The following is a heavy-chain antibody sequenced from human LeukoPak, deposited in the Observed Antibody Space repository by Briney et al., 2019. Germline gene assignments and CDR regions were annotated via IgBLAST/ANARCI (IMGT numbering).Heavy chain of an antibody. Sequence: KTSETLSLTCTVSGGSISSSSYYWGWIRQPPGKGLEWIGSIYYSGSTYYNPSLKSRVTISVDTSKNRFSLKLSSVTAADTAVYYCARHPIIDDFPRPTYYMDVWGKGTTVTASS. CDR2: IYYSGST. D-gene: IGHD3-3*01. V-gene: IGHV4-39*01. CDR3: ARHPIIDDFPRPTYYMDV. CDR1: GGSISSSSYY. J-gene: IGHJ6*03.